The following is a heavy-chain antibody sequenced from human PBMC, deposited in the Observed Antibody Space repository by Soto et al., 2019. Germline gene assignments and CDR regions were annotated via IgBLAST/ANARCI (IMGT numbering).Heavy chain of an antibody. CDR1: GFTFSSDT. Sequence: EVQLLESGGGLVQPGGSLRLSCTASGFTFSSDTMSWVRQAPGQGLEWVSAISGSGGSTFYADSVKGRFAISRDTSKNALFLQRNRLRADDTAVYYSANEGSFDSSGFYDDFHYWGQGTLVTVSS. CDR2: ISGSGGST. V-gene: IGHV3-23*01. J-gene: IGHJ4*02. CDR3: ANEGSFDSSGFYDDFHY. D-gene: IGHD3-22*01.